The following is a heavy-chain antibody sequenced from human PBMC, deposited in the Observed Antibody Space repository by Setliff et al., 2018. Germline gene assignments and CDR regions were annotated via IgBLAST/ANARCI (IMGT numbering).Heavy chain of an antibody. Sequence: ASVKVSCKASGGTFSSYGISWVRQAPGQGLEWMGGTIPIFGTTNYAQRFQGRVTIITDESTSTAYMELSSLRSEDTAMYYCARIAGTVANWGQGTLVTVSS. CDR2: TIPIFGTT. D-gene: IGHD1-20*01. J-gene: IGHJ4*02. CDR1: GGTFSSYG. V-gene: IGHV1-69*05. CDR3: ARIAGTVAN.